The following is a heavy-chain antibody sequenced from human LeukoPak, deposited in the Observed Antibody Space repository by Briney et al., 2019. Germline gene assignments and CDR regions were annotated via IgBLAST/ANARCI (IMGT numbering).Heavy chain of an antibody. CDR1: GGTFSSYA. CDR3: ARSPIRYYDSSGYYPD. CDR2: IIPIFGTA. D-gene: IGHD3-22*01. Sequence: ASVNVSCKASGGTFSSYAISWVRQAPGQGLEWMGGIIPIFGTANYAQKFQGRATITADESTSTAYMELSSLRSEDTAVYYCARSPIRYYDSSGYYPDWGQGTTVTVSS. J-gene: IGHJ6*02. V-gene: IGHV1-69*13.